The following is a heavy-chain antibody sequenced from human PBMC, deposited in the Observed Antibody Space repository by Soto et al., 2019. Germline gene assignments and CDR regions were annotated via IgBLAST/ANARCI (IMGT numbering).Heavy chain of an antibody. CDR1: GGSISTSNW. V-gene: IGHV4-4*02. CDR3: ARASATIAAAAIFDC. J-gene: IGHJ4*02. D-gene: IGHD6-13*01. CDR2: VYRTGST. Sequence: QVQLQQSAPGLVKPSGTLSLTCAVSGGSISTSNWWSWVRQPPGKGLEWIGEVYRTGSTNYNPSLESRLTISVAKSKNQFSLKLTSVTAADTAVYYCARASATIAAAAIFDCWGQGTLVTVSS.